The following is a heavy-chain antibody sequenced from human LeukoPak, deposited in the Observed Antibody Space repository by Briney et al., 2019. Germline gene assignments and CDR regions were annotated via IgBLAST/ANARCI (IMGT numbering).Heavy chain of an antibody. CDR1: GFTFSSYD. Sequence: PGGSLRLSCAASGFTFSSYDMSWLPQAPGKEREGFSTISGSGGSTDYTDSVKGRITSARDNSKNTLYLQIKSLRAQDAPYYYCGRDRNYYDSSGYYLYWGQGTLVSVSS. CDR2: ISGSGGST. V-gene: IGHV3-23*01. D-gene: IGHD3-22*01. J-gene: IGHJ4*02. CDR3: GRDRNYYDSSGYYLY.